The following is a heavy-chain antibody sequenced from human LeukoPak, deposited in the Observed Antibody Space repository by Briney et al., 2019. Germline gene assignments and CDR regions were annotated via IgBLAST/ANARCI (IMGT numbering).Heavy chain of an antibody. Sequence: SVKVSCKASGGTFSSYAISWLRQAPGQGLEWMGRIIPIFGTANYAQKFQGRVTITTDESTSTAYMELSSLRSEDTAVYYCARTARSGYGRFDYWGQGTLVTVSS. J-gene: IGHJ4*02. CDR2: IIPIFGTA. V-gene: IGHV1-69*05. CDR1: GGTFSSYA. CDR3: ARTARSGYGRFDY. D-gene: IGHD3-3*01.